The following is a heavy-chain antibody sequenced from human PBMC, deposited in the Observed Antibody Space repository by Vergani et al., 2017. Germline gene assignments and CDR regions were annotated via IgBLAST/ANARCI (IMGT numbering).Heavy chain of an antibody. CDR1: GFTFDDYA. D-gene: IGHD4-17*01. V-gene: IGHV3-9*01. Sequence: EVQLVESGGGLVQPGRSLRLSCAASGFTFDDYAMHWVREAPGKGLEWVSGVSWNSGSIGYADSVKGRFTISRDNAKNSLYLQMNSLRAEDTAVYYCARAYGDYGEVGIDPWGQGSLVTVSS. CDR2: VSWNSGSI. CDR3: ARAYGDYGEVGIDP. J-gene: IGHJ5*02.